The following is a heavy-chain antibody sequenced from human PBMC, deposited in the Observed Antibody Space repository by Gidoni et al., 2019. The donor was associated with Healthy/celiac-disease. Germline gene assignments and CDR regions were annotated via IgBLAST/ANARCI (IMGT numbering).Heavy chain of an antibody. J-gene: IGHJ4*02. D-gene: IGHD3-22*01. V-gene: IGHV4-34*01. CDR3: ARGLYYYDSSGYHPFFDY. CDR2: INHSGST. Sequence: QVQLQQWGAGLLKPSETLSLTCAVYGGSFSGYYWSWIRQPPGKGLEWIGEINHSGSTNYNPSLKSRVTISVDTSKNQFSLKLSSVTAADTAVYYCARGLYYYDSSGYHPFFDYWGQGTLVTVSS. CDR1: GGSFSGYY.